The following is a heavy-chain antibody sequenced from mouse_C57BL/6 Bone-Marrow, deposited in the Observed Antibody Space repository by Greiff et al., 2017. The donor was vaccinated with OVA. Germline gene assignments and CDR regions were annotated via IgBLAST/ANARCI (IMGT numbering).Heavy chain of an antibody. D-gene: IGHD2-2*01. CDR3: ARGDLLWLTSYGYFDV. CDR2: IDPSDSYT. V-gene: IGHV1-69*01. Sequence: VQLQQPGAELVMPGASVKLSCKASGYTFTSYWMHWVKQRPGQGLEWIGEIDPSDSYTNYNQKFKGKSTLTVDKSSSTAYMQLSSLTSEDSAVYYCARGDLLWLTSYGYFDVWGTGTTVTVSS. CDR1: GYTFTSYW. J-gene: IGHJ1*03.